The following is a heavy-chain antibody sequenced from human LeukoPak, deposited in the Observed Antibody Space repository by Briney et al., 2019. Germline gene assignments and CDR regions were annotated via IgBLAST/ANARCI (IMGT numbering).Heavy chain of an antibody. D-gene: IGHD2-15*01. CDR2: ISVYNGNT. J-gene: IGHJ4*02. V-gene: IGHV1-18*01. CDR3: ARSVEVVAATPIDY. Sequence: ASVKVSCKASGYTFANFGITWVRQAPGQGLEWMGWISVYNGNTNYAQKLQGRVTMATDTSTSTAYMELRSLRSDDTAVYYCARSVEVVAATPIDYWGQGTLVTVSS. CDR1: GYTFANFG.